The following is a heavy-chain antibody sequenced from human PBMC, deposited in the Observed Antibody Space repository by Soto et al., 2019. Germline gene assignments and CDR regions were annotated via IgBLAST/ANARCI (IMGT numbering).Heavy chain of an antibody. J-gene: IGHJ6*02. CDR2: ISWNSDNM. D-gene: IGHD3-9*01. CDR3: AKDRSSILHYGMDV. CDR1: EFTFDDYA. Sequence: EVQLVESGGGLVQPGRSLRLSCAASEFTFDDYAMHWVRQAPGKGLEWVSGISWNSDNMGYADSVKGRFTISRDNVKNSLYLQMNSLRAEDTALYYCAKDRSSILHYGMDVWGQGTTVTVSS. V-gene: IGHV3-9*01.